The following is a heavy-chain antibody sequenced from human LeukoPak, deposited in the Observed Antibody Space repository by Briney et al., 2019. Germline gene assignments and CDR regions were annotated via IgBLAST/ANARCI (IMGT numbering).Heavy chain of an antibody. CDR2: INPNSGGT. CDR1: GYTFTGYY. V-gene: IGHV1-2*02. J-gene: IGHJ4*02. Sequence: ASVKVSCKASGYTFTGYYMHWVRQAPGQGLEWMGWINPNSGGTNYAQKFQGRVTMTRDTSISTAYMELSRLRSDDTAVYYCARVEEYSSSWYDYFDYWGQGTLVTVSS. D-gene: IGHD6-13*01. CDR3: ARVEEYSSSWYDYFDY.